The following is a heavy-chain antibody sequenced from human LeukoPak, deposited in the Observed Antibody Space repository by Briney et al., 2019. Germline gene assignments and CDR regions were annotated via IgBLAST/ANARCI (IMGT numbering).Heavy chain of an antibody. J-gene: IGHJ4*02. Sequence: ASVKVSCKASGYTFTSYYMHWVRQAPGQGREWVGIINPSGGSTSYAQKFQGRVTMTRDTSTNTVYMELSSLRSEDTAVYDCASTIIYCSSTSCCTLDYWGQGTLVTVSS. CDR2: INPSGGST. CDR3: ASTIIYCSSTSCCTLDY. V-gene: IGHV1-46*03. D-gene: IGHD2-2*02. CDR1: GYTFTSYY.